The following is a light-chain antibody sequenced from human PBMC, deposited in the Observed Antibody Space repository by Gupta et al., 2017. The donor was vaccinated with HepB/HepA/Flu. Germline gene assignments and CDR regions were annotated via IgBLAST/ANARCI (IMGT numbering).Light chain of an antibody. J-gene: IGKJ1*01. CDR3: RQKDNCPWS. Sequence: AIQMTQSPSSLSASVGDRVTITCRASQGIRNDLGWYQQKPGKAPKLLIYAASRLQRGVPSRFSGSGSGTDFTLTISSQQPEDFATYYCRQKDNCPWSFGQGTKVEIK. CDR1: QGIRND. V-gene: IGKV1-6*01. CDR2: AAS.